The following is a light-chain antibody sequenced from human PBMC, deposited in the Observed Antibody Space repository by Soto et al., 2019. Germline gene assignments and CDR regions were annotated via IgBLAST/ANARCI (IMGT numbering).Light chain of an antibody. CDR2: ENN. CDR3: QSYDSNLSARYV. CDR1: SSNIGNNY. Sequence: QSVLTQPPSVSAAPGQKVTISCSGSSSNIGNNYVSWYQQLPGTAPKLLIYENNKRPSGIPDRFSGSKSGTSATLGITGLQAEDEGDYYCQSYDSNLSARYVFGTGTKVTLL. V-gene: IGLV1-51*01. J-gene: IGLJ1*01.